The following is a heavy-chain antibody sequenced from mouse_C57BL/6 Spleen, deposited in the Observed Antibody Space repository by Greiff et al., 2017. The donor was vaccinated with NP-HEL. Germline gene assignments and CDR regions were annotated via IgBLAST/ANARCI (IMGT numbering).Heavy chain of an antibody. CDR1: GFTFNTYA. V-gene: IGHV10-3*01. J-gene: IGHJ2*01. CDR2: IRSNSSNYAT. Sequence: EVQGVESGGGLVQPKGSLKLSCAASGFTFNTYAMHWVRQAPGKGLEWVARIRSNSSNYATYYADSVKDRFTISRDDSQSMLYLQMNNLKTEDTAMYYCVREGDGNYVWGQGTTLTVSS. CDR3: VREGDGNYV. D-gene: IGHD2-1*01.